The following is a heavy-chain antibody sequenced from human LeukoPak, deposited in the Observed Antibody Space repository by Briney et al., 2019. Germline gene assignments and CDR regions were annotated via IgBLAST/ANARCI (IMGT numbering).Heavy chain of an antibody. CDR2: MSGNGGTT. V-gene: IGHV3-23*01. J-gene: IGHJ4*02. Sequence: GGSLRLSCAASGFIFSSYAMSWVRQAPGQGLEWVSGMSGNGGTTYYADSVKGRFTISRDNSKNTLYLQMNNLRVEDTAVYYCARRDYYDSSGYSPLSDYWGQGTLVTVSS. CDR1: GFIFSSYA. D-gene: IGHD3-22*01. CDR3: ARRDYYDSSGYSPLSDY.